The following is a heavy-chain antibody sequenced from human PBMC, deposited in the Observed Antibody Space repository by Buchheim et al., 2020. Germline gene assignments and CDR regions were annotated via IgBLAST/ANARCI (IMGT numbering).Heavy chain of an antibody. CDR3: ARIGTGLFGYFDY. J-gene: IGHJ4*02. CDR1: GFTFRGYA. CDR2: ISYDGSSR. V-gene: IGHV3-30-3*01. D-gene: IGHD3-10*01. Sequence: QVQLVQSGGGVVQPGRSLRLSCAASGFTFRGYALQWVRQAPGKGPEWVAVISYDGSSRYYGDSVKGRFTISRDNSKNTLYLQMDSLRAEDTAVYYCARIGTGLFGYFDYWGQGTL.